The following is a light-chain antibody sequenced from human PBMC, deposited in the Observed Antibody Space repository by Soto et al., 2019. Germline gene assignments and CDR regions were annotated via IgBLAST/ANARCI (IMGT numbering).Light chain of an antibody. CDR2: GNS. Sequence: QAVLTQPPSVSGAPGQRVTISCTESSSNIGAGYDVHWYQQLPGTAPKLLIYGNSNRPSGVPDRFSGSKSGTSASLAITGLQAQDEADYDCQSSDSSLSGAVFGGGTQLTVL. J-gene: IGLJ7*01. V-gene: IGLV1-40*01. CDR3: QSSDSSLSGAV. CDR1: SSNIGAGYD.